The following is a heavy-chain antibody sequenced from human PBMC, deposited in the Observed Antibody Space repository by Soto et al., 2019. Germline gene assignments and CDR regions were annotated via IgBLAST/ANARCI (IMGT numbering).Heavy chain of an antibody. J-gene: IGHJ6*02. CDR2: IIPIFGTA. D-gene: IGHD6-13*01. V-gene: IGHV1-69*13. CDR1: GGTFSSYA. CDR3: ARPRLGIAALYGMDV. Sequence: AASVKVSCKASGGTFSSYAISWVRQAPGQGLEWMGGIIPIFGTANYAQKFQGRVTITADESTSTAYMELSSLRSEDTAVYYCARPRLGIAALYGMDVWGQGTTVTVSS.